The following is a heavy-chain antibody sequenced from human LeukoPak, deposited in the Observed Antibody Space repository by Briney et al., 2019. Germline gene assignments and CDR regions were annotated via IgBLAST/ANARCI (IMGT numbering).Heavy chain of an antibody. CDR2: VYYRGST. J-gene: IGHJ4*02. Sequence: QSSVTLSLTCAVSGGSISSNDYYWGRIPQPPGKGLEWIGSVYYRGSTYYNPSLKSRVTISVDTSKNIFSLKLNSVTAADTAVYYCARRASLCCRFESWGQGSLVTVSS. V-gene: IGHV4-39*01. D-gene: IGHD2-15*01. CDR3: ARRASLCCRFES. CDR1: GGSISSNDYY.